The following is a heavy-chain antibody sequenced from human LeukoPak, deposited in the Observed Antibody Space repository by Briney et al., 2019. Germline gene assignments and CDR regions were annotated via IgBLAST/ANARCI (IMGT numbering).Heavy chain of an antibody. J-gene: IGHJ3*02. CDR3: AKVGGYSSSWYADAFDI. CDR1: GFIFSGYA. CDR2: ISATGGGST. V-gene: IGHV3-23*01. Sequence: PGGSLRLSCAASGFIFSGYAMSWVRQAPGKGLEWVSTISATGGGSTYYTDSVKGRFTISRDNSKNTVYLQMNSLRAEDTAVYYCAKVGGYSSSWYADAFDIWGQGTMVTVSS. D-gene: IGHD6-13*01.